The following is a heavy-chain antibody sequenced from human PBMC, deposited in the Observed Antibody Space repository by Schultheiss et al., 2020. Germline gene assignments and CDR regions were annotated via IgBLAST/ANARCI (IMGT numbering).Heavy chain of an antibody. J-gene: IGHJ6*02. CDR1: GFTFSNYG. Sequence: GGSLRLSCAASGFTFSNYGVHWVRQAPGKGLEWVAVIWSDGNNKYYADSMKGRFTISRDNSKNTLYLQMNSLRAEDTAVYYCARDNWNYGYYGMDVWGQGTTVTVSS. V-gene: IGHV3-33*01. CDR3: ARDNWNYGYYGMDV. CDR2: IWSDGNNK. D-gene: IGHD1-7*01.